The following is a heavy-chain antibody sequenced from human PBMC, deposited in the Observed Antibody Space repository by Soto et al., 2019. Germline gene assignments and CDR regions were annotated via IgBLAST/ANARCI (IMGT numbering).Heavy chain of an antibody. J-gene: IGHJ5*02. Sequence: ASVKVSCKASGYTFTSYDINWVRQATGQGLEWMGWMNPNSGNTGYAQKFQGRVTMTRNTSISTAYMELSSLRSEDTAVYYCARTYITGTHIYNWFDPWGQGTLVTVS. D-gene: IGHD1-20*01. V-gene: IGHV1-8*01. CDR2: MNPNSGNT. CDR1: GYTFTSYD. CDR3: ARTYITGTHIYNWFDP.